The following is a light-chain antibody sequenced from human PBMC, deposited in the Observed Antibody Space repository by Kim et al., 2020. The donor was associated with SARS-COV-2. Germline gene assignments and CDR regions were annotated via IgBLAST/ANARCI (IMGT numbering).Light chain of an antibody. J-gene: IGLJ3*02. V-gene: IGLV2-23*01. CDR3: CSYANGGTWV. CDR2: GDN. Sequence: QSALTQPASVSGSPGQSITLSCSGTNNDVGSHDLVSWYQHHPGTAPKLVIYGDNQRPSGVSSRFSGSKSGNTASLTISGLQPEDEADYYCCSYANGGTWVFCGGTQLTVL. CDR1: NNDVGSHDL.